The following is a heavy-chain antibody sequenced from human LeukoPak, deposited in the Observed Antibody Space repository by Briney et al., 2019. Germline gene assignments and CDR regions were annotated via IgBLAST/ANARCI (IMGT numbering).Heavy chain of an antibody. D-gene: IGHD1-1*01. CDR3: ARAPNWEGTGYYFDY. CDR2: MNPNSGNT. J-gene: IGHJ4*02. V-gene: IGHV1-8*01. Sequence: ASVKVSCKASGYTFTSYDINWVRQATGQGLEWMGWMNPNSGNTGYAQKFQGRVTITADESTSTAYMELSSLRSEDTAVYYCARAPNWEGTGYYFDYWGQGTLVTVSS. CDR1: GYTFTSYD.